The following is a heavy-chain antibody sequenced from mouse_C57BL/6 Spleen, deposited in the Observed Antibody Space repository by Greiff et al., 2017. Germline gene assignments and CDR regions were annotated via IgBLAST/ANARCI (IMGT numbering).Heavy chain of an antibody. V-gene: IGHV1-64*01. CDR2: IHPNSGST. D-gene: IGHD2-4*01. CDR1: GYTFTSYW. Sequence: VQLQQSGAELVKPGASVKLSCKASGYTFTSYWMHWVKQRPGQGLEWIGMIHPNSGSTNYNEKFKSKATLTVDKSSSTAYMQLSSLTSEDSAVYYCFYDYDDYYAMDYWGQGTSVTVSS. J-gene: IGHJ4*01. CDR3: FYDYDDYYAMDY.